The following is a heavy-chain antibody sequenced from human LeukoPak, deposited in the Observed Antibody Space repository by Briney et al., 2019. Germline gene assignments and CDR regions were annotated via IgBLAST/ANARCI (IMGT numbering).Heavy chain of an antibody. Sequence: GGSLRLSCAASGFTFCNYAMNWVRRAPGKGLEWVAFIRYDGSEKNYADSVRGRFIVSRDNSKNTLYLQMNSLTTEDTAIYYCAKGGAYQDLDYWGQGTLVTVSS. J-gene: IGHJ4*02. V-gene: IGHV3-30*02. D-gene: IGHD3-3*01. CDR3: AKGGAYQDLDY. CDR1: GFTFCNYA. CDR2: IRYDGSEK.